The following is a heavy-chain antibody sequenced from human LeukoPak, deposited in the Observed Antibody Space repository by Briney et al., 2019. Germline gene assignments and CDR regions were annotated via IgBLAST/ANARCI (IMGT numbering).Heavy chain of an antibody. V-gene: IGHV3-74*01. CDR2: INSDGSTT. J-gene: IGHJ3*02. Sequence: GGSLRLSCAASGFTFSSYWVPWVRQAPGKGLVWVARINSDGSTTTYADSVKGRFTISRDNAKNTLYLQMNSRRAEDRAVYYCERVGGGWAFDIWGQGTMVTVSS. CDR1: GFTFSSYW. D-gene: IGHD2-15*01. CDR3: ERVGGGWAFDI.